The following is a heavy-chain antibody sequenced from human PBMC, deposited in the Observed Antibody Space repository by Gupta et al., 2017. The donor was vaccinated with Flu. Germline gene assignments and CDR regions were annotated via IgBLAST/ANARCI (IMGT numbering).Heavy chain of an antibody. CDR3: ARAPPGVHGWVTKTYFDY. V-gene: IGHV3-33*01. CDR1: GFTFSSYG. D-gene: IGHD1-1*01. J-gene: IGHJ4*02. CDR2: IWYDGSNK. Sequence: QVQLVESGGGVVQPGRSLRLSCAASGFTFSSYGMHWVRQAPGKGLEWVAVIWYDGSNKYYADSVKGRVTISRDNSKNTLYRQMNSLRAEETAVYYCARAPPGVHGWVTKTYFDYWGQGTLVTVSS.